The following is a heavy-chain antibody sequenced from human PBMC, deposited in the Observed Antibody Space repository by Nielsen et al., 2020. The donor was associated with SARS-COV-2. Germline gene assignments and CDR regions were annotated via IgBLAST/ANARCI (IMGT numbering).Heavy chain of an antibody. CDR2: IDPSDSYT. CDR1: GYSFTSYW. J-gene: IGHJ6*02. V-gene: IGHV5-10-1*01. Sequence: GESLKISCKGSGYSFTSYWISRVRQMPGKGLEWMGRIDPSDSYTNYSPSFQGHVTISADKSISTAYLQWSSLKASDTAMYYCALLWSGTRGMDVWGQGTTVTVSS. D-gene: IGHD3-10*02. CDR3: ALLWSGTRGMDV.